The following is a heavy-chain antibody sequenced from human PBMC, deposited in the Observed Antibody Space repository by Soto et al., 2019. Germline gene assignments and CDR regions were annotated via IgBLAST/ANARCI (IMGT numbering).Heavy chain of an antibody. CDR3: ASGASRWYPYFFDS. Sequence: QAQVVQSGAEVRKPGSSVKLSCKASEGTFNSYAIAWVQQTPGQGLEWMGVIIPYYNTLNYAQKFQDRVPITADDSTTTVYIELSSLRSDDTAVYFCASGASRWYPYFFDSWAQGTLVTVSS. CDR2: IIPYYNTL. CDR1: EGTFNSYA. D-gene: IGHD6-13*01. V-gene: IGHV1-69*01. J-gene: IGHJ4*01.